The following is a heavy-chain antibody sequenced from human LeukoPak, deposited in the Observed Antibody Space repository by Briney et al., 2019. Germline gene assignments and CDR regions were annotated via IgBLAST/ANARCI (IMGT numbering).Heavy chain of an antibody. J-gene: IGHJ4*02. CDR2: INPSDDST. D-gene: IGHD3-22*01. CDR3: ARAYYESSAYRHAVYFDY. Sequence: ASVKVSCTASGYTFTGYYMHWVRQAPGQGLEWMGIINPSDDSTRYAQKFQGRVTMTKDTSTNTVYMHLSSLSSDDTAVYYCARAYYESSAYRHAVYFDYWGQGTLVTVSS. CDR1: GYTFTGYY. V-gene: IGHV1-46*01.